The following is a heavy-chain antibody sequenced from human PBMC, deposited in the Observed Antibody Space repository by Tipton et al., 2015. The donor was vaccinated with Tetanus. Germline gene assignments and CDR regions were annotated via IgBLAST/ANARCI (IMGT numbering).Heavy chain of an antibody. J-gene: IGHJ4*02. V-gene: IGHV3-15*07. CDR3: TTSGIVGSGSRVDY. Sequence: SLRLSCATSGLFFKNAWMNWVRQAPGKGLEWVGRIKSKTDGGTTDYAARVKDRFSISRDDSKNTLFLLMNSLKTEDTAVYYCTTSGIVGSGSRVDYWGRGALVTVTS. CDR1: GLFFKNAW. CDR2: IKSKTDGGTT. D-gene: IGHD1-26*01.